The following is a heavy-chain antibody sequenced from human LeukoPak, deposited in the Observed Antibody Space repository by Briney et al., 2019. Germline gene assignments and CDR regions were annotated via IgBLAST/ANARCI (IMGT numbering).Heavy chain of an antibody. V-gene: IGHV3-15*01. CDR1: GFTSTNAW. CDR3: TLSTMIVVV. D-gene: IGHD3-22*01. CDR2: IKSKTDGGTT. J-gene: IGHJ3*01. Sequence: GGSLRLSCAASGFTSTNAWMSWVRHPQGNGLEWVGRIKSKTDGGTTDYAAPVKGRFTISRDDSKNTLYLQKNSLKTEDTAVYYCTLSTMIVVVWGQGTMVTVSS.